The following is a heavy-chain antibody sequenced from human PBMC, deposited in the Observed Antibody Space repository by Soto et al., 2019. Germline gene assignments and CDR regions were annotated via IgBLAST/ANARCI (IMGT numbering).Heavy chain of an antibody. Sequence: EVQLVESGGGLVKPGGSLRLSCAASGFTFSSYSMNWVRQAPGEGLEWVSSISSTSRYIYYADSVKGRFTISRDNAKNSLYLQMNSLRAEDTAVYYCARLITTSSIYSYYYMDVWGKGTTVTVSS. CDR2: ISSTSRYI. D-gene: IGHD4-4*01. CDR3: ARLITTSSIYSYYYMDV. V-gene: IGHV3-21*01. J-gene: IGHJ6*03. CDR1: GFTFSSYS.